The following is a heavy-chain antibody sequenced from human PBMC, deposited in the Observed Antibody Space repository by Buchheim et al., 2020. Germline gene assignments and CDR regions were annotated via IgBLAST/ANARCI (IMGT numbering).Heavy chain of an antibody. CDR2: ISYDGSNI. D-gene: IGHD2-2*01. CDR1: GFTFSTYG. CDR3: ATKHGEYHLLSSFDY. V-gene: IGHV3-30*03. Sequence: QVQLVDSGGGVVQPGRSLRLSCAASGFTFSTYGMHWVRQAPGKGLEWVAVISYDGSNIYYADSVKGRFTISRDNSKNTLYLQMNSLRVEDTAVYYCATKHGEYHLLSSFDYWGQGTL. J-gene: IGHJ4*01.